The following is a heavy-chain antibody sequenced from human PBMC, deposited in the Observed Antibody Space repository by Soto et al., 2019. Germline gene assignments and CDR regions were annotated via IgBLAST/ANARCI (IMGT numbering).Heavy chain of an antibody. V-gene: IGHV1-8*01. CDR3: ANALGLYYFDY. CDR2: MNPNSGNT. CDR1: GYTFTSYD. Sequence: ASVKVSCKASGYTFTSYDINWVRQATGQGLEWMGWMNPNSGNTDYAQKFQGRVTITRDTSASTAYMELSSLRSEDTAVYYCANALGLYYFDYWGQGTLVTVSS. D-gene: IGHD3-16*01. J-gene: IGHJ4*02.